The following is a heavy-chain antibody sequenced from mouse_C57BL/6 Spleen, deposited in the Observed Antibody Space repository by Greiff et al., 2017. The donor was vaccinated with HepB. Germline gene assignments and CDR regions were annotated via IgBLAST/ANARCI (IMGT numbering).Heavy chain of an antibody. D-gene: IGHD2-5*01. J-gene: IGHJ4*01. Sequence: EVQGVESGGGLVQPGGSMKLSCAASGFTFSDAWMDWVRQSPEKGLEWVAEIRNKANNHATYYAESVKGRFTISRDDSKSSVYLQMNSLRAEDTGIYYCAGSNYRVYAMDYWGQGTSVAVSS. V-gene: IGHV6-6*01. CDR2: IRNKANNHAT. CDR3: AGSNYRVYAMDY. CDR1: GFTFSDAW.